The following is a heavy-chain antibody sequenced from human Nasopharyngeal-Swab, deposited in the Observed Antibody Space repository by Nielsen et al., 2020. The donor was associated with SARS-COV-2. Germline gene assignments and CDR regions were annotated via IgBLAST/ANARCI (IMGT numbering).Heavy chain of an antibody. J-gene: IGHJ4*02. V-gene: IGHV3-11*01. D-gene: IGHD3-22*01. CDR3: ASSYYDSSGYYPDY. CDR2: ISSSGSTI. Sequence: GESLKISCAASGFTFSDYCMSWIRQAPGKGLEWVSYISSSGSTIYYADSVKGRFTISRDNAKNSLYLQMNSLRAEDTAVYYCASSYYDSSGYYPDYWGQGTLVTVSS. CDR1: GFTFSDYC.